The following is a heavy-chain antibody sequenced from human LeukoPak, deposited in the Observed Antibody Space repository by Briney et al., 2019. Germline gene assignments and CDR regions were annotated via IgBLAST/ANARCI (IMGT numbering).Heavy chain of an antibody. Sequence: PGGSLRLSCAASGFAFSSYGMHLVRQAPGKGLEWVAFIRYDGSNKYYADSVKGRFTISRDNSKNTLYLQMNSLRAEDTAVYYCARVIAFRGYMDVWGKGTTVTVSS. CDR1: GFAFSSYG. CDR2: IRYDGSNK. J-gene: IGHJ6*03. CDR3: ARVIAFRGYMDV. D-gene: IGHD3-16*02. V-gene: IGHV3-30*02.